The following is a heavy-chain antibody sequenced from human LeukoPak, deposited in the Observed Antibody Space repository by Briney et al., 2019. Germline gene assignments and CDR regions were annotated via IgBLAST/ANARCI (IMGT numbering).Heavy chain of an antibody. CDR2: MNPNSGNT. D-gene: IGHD5-18*01. J-gene: IGHJ5*02. V-gene: IGHV1-8*03. Sequence: ASVKVSCKASGYTFTSYDINWVRQATGQGVEWMGWMNPNSGNTGYAQKFQGRVTITRNTSISTAYMELNSLRSEDTAVYYCARALPHRRLMDTTMEQHWFDPWGQGTLVTVSS. CDR3: ARALPHRRLMDTTMEQHWFDP. CDR1: GYTFTSYD.